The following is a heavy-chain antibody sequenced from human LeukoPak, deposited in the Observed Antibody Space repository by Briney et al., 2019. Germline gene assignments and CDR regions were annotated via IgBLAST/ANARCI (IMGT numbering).Heavy chain of an antibody. J-gene: IGHJ4*02. Sequence: GSLRLSCAASGFTFSSYAMNWVRQAPGKGLEWVSGISGSGGSTYYADSVKGRFTISRDSSKNTLYLQMNSLRAEDTAVYFCAKDPVHGGYADYWGQGTLVTVSS. CDR3: AKDPVHGGYADY. CDR2: ISGSGGST. D-gene: IGHD5-12*01. CDR1: GFTFSSYA. V-gene: IGHV3-23*01.